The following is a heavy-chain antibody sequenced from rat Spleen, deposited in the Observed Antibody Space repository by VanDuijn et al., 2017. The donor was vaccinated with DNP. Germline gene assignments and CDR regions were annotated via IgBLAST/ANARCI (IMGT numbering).Heavy chain of an antibody. J-gene: IGHJ2*01. D-gene: IGHD1-6*01. CDR2: ISPGGDDT. V-gene: IGHV5-19*01. CDR3: VRGGYYGFFY. Sequence: EVQLVESGGGLVQPGRSLKLSCAVSGFIFSNYGMHWIRQTPTQGLEWVGSISPGGDDTYYRDSVKGRFTISRDNAESTLYLQMDSLRSEDTATYYCVRGGYYGFFYWGQGVVVTVSS. CDR1: GFIFSNYG.